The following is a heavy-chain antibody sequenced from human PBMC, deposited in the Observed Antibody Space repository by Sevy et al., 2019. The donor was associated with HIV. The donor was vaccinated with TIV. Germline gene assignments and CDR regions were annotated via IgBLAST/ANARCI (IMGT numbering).Heavy chain of an antibody. CDR3: ARESGDCSSTSCYEGVFDY. V-gene: IGHV4-61*02. Sequence: SETLPLTCTVSGGSISSGSYYWSWIRQPAGKGLEWIGRIYTSGSTNYNPSLKSRVTISVDTSKNQFSLKLSSVTAADTAVYYCARESGDCSSTSCYEGVFDYWGQGTLVTVSS. CDR1: GGSISSGSYY. J-gene: IGHJ4*02. CDR2: IYTSGST. D-gene: IGHD2-2*01.